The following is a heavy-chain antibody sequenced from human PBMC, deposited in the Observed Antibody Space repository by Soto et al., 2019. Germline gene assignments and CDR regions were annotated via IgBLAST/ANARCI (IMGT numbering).Heavy chain of an antibody. CDR2: IYYSGST. CDR3: ARECCTNGVCYPGLYDY. CDR1: GGSISSYY. V-gene: IGHV4-59*01. J-gene: IGHJ4*02. Sequence: SETLSLTCTVSGGSISSYYWSWIRQPPGKGLEWIGYIYYSGSTNYNPSLKSRVTISVDTSKNQFSLKLSSVTAADTAVYYCARECCTNGVCYPGLYDYWGQGTLVTVSS. D-gene: IGHD2-8*01.